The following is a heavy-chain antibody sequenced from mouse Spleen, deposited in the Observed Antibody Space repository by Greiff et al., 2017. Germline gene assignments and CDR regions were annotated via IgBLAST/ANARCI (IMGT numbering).Heavy chain of an antibody. Sequence: EVQLVESGGGLVQPGGSMKLSCVASGFTFSNYWMNWVRQSPEKGLEWVAQIRLKSDNYATHYAESVKGRFTISRDDSKSSVYLQMNNLRAEDTGIYYCTPYYRYEAWFAYWGQGTLVTVSA. CDR1: GFTFSNYW. CDR2: IRLKSDNYAT. J-gene: IGHJ3*01. D-gene: IGHD2-14*01. CDR3: TPYYRYEAWFAY. V-gene: IGHV6-3*01.